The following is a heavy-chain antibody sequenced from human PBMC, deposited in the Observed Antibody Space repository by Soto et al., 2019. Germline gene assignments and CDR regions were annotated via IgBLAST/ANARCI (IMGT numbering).Heavy chain of an antibody. J-gene: IGHJ4*01. V-gene: IGHV4-59*01. CDR1: GGSISSYY. Sequence: SETLSLTCTVSGGSISSYYWSWIRQPPGKGLEWIGYIYYSGSTNYNPSLKSRVTISVDTSKNQFSLKLSSVTAADTAVYYCARGGVKYYFDYWGHGTLVTVSS. CDR3: ARGGVKYYFDY. D-gene: IGHD3-3*01. CDR2: IYYSGST.